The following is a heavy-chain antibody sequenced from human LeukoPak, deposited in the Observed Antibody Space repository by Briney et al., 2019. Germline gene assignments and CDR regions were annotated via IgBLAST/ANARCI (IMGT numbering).Heavy chain of an antibody. J-gene: IGHJ4*02. V-gene: IGHV3-33*01. D-gene: IGHD1-26*01. CDR3: ARALVLGAHDY. CDR2: IWYDGSNK. Sequence: GGSLRLSCAASGFTFSSYGMHWVRQAPGKGLEWVAVIWYDGSNKYYADSVKGRFTISRDNSKNTLYLQMNSLRAEDTAVYYCARALVLGAHDYWGQGTLVTVSS. CDR1: GFTFSSYG.